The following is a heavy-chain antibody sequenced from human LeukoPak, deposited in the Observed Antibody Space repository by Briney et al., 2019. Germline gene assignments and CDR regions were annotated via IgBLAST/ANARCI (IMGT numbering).Heavy chain of an antibody. Sequence: GSLRLSCAASGFTFSSYAMSWVRQAPGKGLEWVSAISGSGGSTDYADSVKGRFTISRDNSKNTLYLQMNSLRVEDTAVYYCAKDIPRSGWAFDYWGQGTLVTVSS. CDR1: GFTFSSYA. CDR3: AKDIPRSGWAFDY. CDR2: ISGSGGST. V-gene: IGHV3-23*01. J-gene: IGHJ4*02. D-gene: IGHD6-25*01.